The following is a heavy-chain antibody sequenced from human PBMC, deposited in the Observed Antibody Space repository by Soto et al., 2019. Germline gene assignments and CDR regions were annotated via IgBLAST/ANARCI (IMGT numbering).Heavy chain of an antibody. D-gene: IGHD2-15*01. CDR3: ARDWRSDCSGGSCYSPSAFDI. CDR1: GYTFTSYG. Sequence: QVQLVQSGAEVKKPGASVKVSCKASGYTFTSYGISWVRQAPGQGLEWMGWISAYSGNTNSAQKLQGRVTMTTDTSTSTAYMELRSLRSDDTAVYYCARDWRSDCSGGSCYSPSAFDIWGQGTMVTVSS. J-gene: IGHJ3*02. CDR2: ISAYSGNT. V-gene: IGHV1-18*01.